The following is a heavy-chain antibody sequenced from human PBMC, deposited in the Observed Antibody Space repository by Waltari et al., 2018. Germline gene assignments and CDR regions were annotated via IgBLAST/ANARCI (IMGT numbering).Heavy chain of an antibody. Sequence: QVQLRESGPGLVKPSQTLSLTCSVSGGPINSEYYYWGWVRKAADKGLEWIGRTYTTGESSYRPARDLRVTISVDRSRNQFSLSLTSVTAADTAMYYCARGDDRPARYFFDSWGQGILVTVSS. CDR2: TYTTGES. J-gene: IGHJ5*01. D-gene: IGHD3-16*01. CDR3: ARGDDRPARYFFDS. V-gene: IGHV4-61*02. CDR1: GGPINSEYYY.